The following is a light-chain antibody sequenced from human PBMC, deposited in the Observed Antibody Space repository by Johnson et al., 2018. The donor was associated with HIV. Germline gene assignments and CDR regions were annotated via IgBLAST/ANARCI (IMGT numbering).Light chain of an antibody. CDR1: SSNIGNNY. Sequence: QSALTQRPSVSAAPGQKVTISCSGSSSNIGNNYVSWYQQIPGRAPKLLIYDNNKRPSGIPDRFSGSKSGTSATLGITGLQTGDEADYYCGTWDTSLRVGFFGTGTKVTVL. V-gene: IGLV1-51*01. J-gene: IGLJ1*01. CDR3: GTWDTSLRVGF. CDR2: DNN.